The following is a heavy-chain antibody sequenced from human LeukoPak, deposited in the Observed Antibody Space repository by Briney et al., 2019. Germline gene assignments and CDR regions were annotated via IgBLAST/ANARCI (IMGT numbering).Heavy chain of an antibody. V-gene: IGHV1-2*02. CDR3: ARGDIVVVPAARTNWFDP. Sequence: GASVKVSCKASGYTFTGYYMHWVRQAPGQGLEWMGWINPNSGGTNYAQKFQGRVTMTRDTSISTAYMELSRLRSDDAAVYYCARGDIVVVPAARTNWFDPWGQGTLATVSS. J-gene: IGHJ5*02. CDR1: GYTFTGYY. CDR2: INPNSGGT. D-gene: IGHD2-2*01.